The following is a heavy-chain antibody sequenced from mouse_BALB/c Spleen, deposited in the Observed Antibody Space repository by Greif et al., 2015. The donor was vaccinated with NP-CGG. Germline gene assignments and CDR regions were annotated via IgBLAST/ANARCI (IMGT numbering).Heavy chain of an antibody. D-gene: IGHD2-1*01. Sequence: QVQLQQSGAELMKPGTSVKISCKATGYTFSSYWIEWVKQRPGHGLEWIGEILPGSGSTNYNEKFKGKATFTADTSSNTAYMQLSSLTSEDSAVYYCARLGYYGKDLYAMDYWGQGTSVTVSS. V-gene: IGHV1-9*01. CDR1: GYTFSSYW. J-gene: IGHJ4*01. CDR3: ARLGYYGKDLYAMDY. CDR2: ILPGSGST.